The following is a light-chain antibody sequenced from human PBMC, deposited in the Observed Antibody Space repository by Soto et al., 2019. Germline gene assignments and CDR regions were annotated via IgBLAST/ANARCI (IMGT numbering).Light chain of an antibody. Sequence: EIVMTQSPATLSVSPGERATLSCRASQSVSSNLAWYQQKPCQAPRLLIYDASTRATGIPARFSRSGSGREFTLTISSLQSEDCAVYYCQQYNNWPPLTFGGGTKVEIK. CDR2: DAS. J-gene: IGKJ4*01. CDR1: QSVSSN. CDR3: QQYNNWPPLT. V-gene: IGKV3-15*01.